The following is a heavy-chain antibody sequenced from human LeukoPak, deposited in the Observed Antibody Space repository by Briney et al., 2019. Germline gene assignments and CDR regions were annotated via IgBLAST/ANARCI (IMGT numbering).Heavy chain of an antibody. V-gene: IGHV3-23*01. CDR3: AKAPVATITQYDY. D-gene: IGHD5-12*01. CDR1: GFAFNYAW. CDR2: ISGSGSGGSGSGGST. J-gene: IGHJ4*02. Sequence: GGSLRLSCAASGFAFNYAWVSWVRQAPGKGLEWVSNISGSGSGGSGSGGSTYYADSVKGRFTISRDNSKNTLYLQMNSLRAEDTAVYYCAKAPVATITQYDYWGQGTLVTVSS.